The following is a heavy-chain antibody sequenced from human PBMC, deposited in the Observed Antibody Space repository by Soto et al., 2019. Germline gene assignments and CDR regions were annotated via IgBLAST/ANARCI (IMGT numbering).Heavy chain of an antibody. CDR3: AHRIAAAGTRIGFNY. V-gene: IGHV2-5*02. D-gene: IGHD6-13*01. Sequence: QITLKESGPPLVKPTQTLTLTCTFSGFSLSTSGVGVGWIRQPPGKALEWLALIYWDDDKRYSPSLKSRLTITKDTSKNQVVLTMTNMDPVDTATYDCAHRIAAAGTRIGFNYWGQGTLVTVSS. CDR2: IYWDDDK. J-gene: IGHJ4*02. CDR1: GFSLSTSGVG.